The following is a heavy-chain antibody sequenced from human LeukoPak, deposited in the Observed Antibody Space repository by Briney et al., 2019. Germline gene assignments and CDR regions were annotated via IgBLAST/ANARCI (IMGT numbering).Heavy chain of an antibody. Sequence: GESLKISCQGSGYNFTNYWIGWVRQMPGKGLEWMGISHPGNSDTTYSPSFQGQVTFSVDKSISTAYLQWSSLKASDTAMYYCARLLKAGTFDSWGQGTLVTVSS. J-gene: IGHJ4*02. CDR3: ARLLKAGTFDS. D-gene: IGHD6-13*01. V-gene: IGHV5-51*01. CDR1: GYNFTNYW. CDR2: SHPGNSDT.